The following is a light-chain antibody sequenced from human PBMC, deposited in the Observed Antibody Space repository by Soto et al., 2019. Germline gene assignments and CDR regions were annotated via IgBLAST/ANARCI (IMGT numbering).Light chain of an antibody. V-gene: IGKV1-5*03. J-gene: IGKJ1*01. CDR2: KMS. CDR1: QSISAW. Sequence: DIQMTQSPSTLSASIGDRVTITCRASQSISAWLAWYQQRPGKAPKLLIYKMSASERGVPSRFSGSGSGTEFTLTISSLQPEDFATYYCQQYNSSPWTFGQGTTGDIK. CDR3: QQYNSSPWT.